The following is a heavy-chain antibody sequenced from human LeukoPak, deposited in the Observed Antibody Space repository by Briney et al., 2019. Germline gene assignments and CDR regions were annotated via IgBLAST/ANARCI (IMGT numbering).Heavy chain of an antibody. Sequence: GGSLRLSCAASGFTFSSYSMNWVRQAPGKGLEWVSSISSSSSYIYYADSVKGRFTISRDNAKNSLYQQMNSLRAEDTAVYYCARDLLSGSYPAYFDYWGQGTLVTVSS. CDR3: ARDLLSGSYPAYFDY. CDR2: ISSSSSYI. D-gene: IGHD3-10*01. CDR1: GFTFSSYS. V-gene: IGHV3-21*01. J-gene: IGHJ4*02.